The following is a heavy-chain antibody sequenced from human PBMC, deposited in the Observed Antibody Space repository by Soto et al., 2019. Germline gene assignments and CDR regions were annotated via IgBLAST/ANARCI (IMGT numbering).Heavy chain of an antibody. J-gene: IGHJ6*03. Sequence: PGGSLRLSCAASGFTFSSYAMHWVRQAPGKGLEYVSAISSNGGSTYYANSVKGRFTISRDNSKNTLYLQMGSLRAEDMAVYYCARGGTVTWGYYYYYYMEVWGKGTPVTVSS. CDR3: ARGGTVTWGYYYYYYMEV. CDR2: ISSNGGST. CDR1: GFTFSSYA. D-gene: IGHD4-17*01. V-gene: IGHV3-64*01.